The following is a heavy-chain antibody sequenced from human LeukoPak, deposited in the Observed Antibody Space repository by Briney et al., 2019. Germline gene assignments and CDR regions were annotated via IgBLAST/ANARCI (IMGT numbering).Heavy chain of an antibody. J-gene: IGHJ5*02. CDR1: GFTFSSYA. D-gene: IGHD3-3*01. Sequence: AGGSLRLSCAASGFTFSSYAMSWVRQAPGKGLEWVSAISGSGGSTYYADSVKGRFTISRDNSKNTLYLQMNSLRAEDTAVYYCAKGQRITIFGVVIMGGDNWFDPWGQGTLVTVSS. V-gene: IGHV3-23*01. CDR2: ISGSGGST. CDR3: AKGQRITIFGVVIMGGDNWFDP.